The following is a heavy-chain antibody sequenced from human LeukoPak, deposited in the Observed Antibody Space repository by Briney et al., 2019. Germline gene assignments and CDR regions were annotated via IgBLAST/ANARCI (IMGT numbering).Heavy chain of an antibody. CDR2: INIGSNGL. D-gene: IGHD1-26*01. Sequence: GGSLRLSCAASGFAFSSYSMNWVRQAPGKGLEWISYINIGSNGLLYADSVKGRFTISRDNAKNSLYLQMNSLRAEDTAVYYCAREPRFGSYSIDYWGQGTLVTVSS. CDR3: AREPRFGSYSIDY. CDR1: GFAFSSYS. V-gene: IGHV3-48*01. J-gene: IGHJ4*02.